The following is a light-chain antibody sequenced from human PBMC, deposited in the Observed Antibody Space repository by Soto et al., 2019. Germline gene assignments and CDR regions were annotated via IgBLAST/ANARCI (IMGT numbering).Light chain of an antibody. Sequence: DVKMSQSPSAVSASVGDRVTITCRARQSISSWLAWYQQKPGKAPKLLIYAASTLQSGVPSRFAGSGSGTDFTLTISSLQPEDFAVYYCQQYNNWITFGQGTHWR. CDR2: AAS. CDR1: QSISSW. CDR3: QQYNNWIT. V-gene: IGKV1-5*01. J-gene: IGKJ5*01.